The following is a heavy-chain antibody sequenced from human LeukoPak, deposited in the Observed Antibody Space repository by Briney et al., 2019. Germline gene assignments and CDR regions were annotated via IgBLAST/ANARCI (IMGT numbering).Heavy chain of an antibody. D-gene: IGHD3-3*01. V-gene: IGHV3-9*01. J-gene: IGHJ6*02. Sequence: GGSLRLSCAASGFTFDDYAMHWVRQAPGKGLERVSGISWNSGSIGYADSVKGRFTISRDNAKNSLYLQMNSLRAEDTALYYCAKGLNDFWSGYYPSDYYYGMDVWGQGTTVTVSS. CDR1: GFTFDDYA. CDR3: AKGLNDFWSGYYPSDYYYGMDV. CDR2: ISWNSGSI.